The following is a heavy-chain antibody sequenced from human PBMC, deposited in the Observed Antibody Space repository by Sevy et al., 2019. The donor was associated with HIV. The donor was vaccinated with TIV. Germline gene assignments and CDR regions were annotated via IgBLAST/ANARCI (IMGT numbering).Heavy chain of an antibody. CDR3: ARPLRGFYYGMDV. Sequence: SETLSLTCTVSGGSISSGDYYWSWIRQPPGKGLEWLGYIYYSGVTYYNPSLKSRVTISLDTSKNQFSLKVSSVTAADTAVYYCARPLRGFYYGMDVWGQGTTVTVSS. J-gene: IGHJ6*02. D-gene: IGHD3-10*01. V-gene: IGHV4-30-4*02. CDR1: GGSISSGDYY. CDR2: IYYSGVT.